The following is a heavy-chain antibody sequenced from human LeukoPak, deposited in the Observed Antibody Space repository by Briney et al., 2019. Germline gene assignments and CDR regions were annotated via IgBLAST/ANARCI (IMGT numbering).Heavy chain of an antibody. V-gene: IGHV3-23*01. J-gene: IGHJ4*02. CDR1: GFTFSSYA. D-gene: IGHD3-3*01. CDR3: AEDQELLRFLEWLDPMGFGKFDY. Sequence: GGSLRLSCAASGFTFSSYAMSWVRQAPGKGLEWVASISGSGGSTYYADSVKGRFTISRDNSKNTLYLQMNSLRAEDTAVYYCAEDQELLRFLEWLDPMGFGKFDYWGQGTLVTVSS. CDR2: ISGSGGST.